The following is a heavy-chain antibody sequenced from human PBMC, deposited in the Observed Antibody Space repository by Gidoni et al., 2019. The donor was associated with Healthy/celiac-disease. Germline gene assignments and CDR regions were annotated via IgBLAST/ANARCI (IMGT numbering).Heavy chain of an antibody. J-gene: IGHJ4*02. CDR1: GFTFSSYA. Sequence: EVQLLESGGGLVQPGGSLRLSCAASGFTFSSYAMGWVRQAPGKGREWVAAISGSGGSTDYADSVKGRFTISRDNSKNTLYLQMNSLRAEDTAVYYCAKDRPMTTVTTGGYWGQGTLVTVSS. D-gene: IGHD4-17*01. CDR3: AKDRPMTTVTTGGY. V-gene: IGHV3-23*01. CDR2: ISGSGGST.